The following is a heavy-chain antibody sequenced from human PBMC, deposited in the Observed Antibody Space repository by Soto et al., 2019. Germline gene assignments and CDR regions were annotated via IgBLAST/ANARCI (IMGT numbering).Heavy chain of an antibody. CDR1: GFTFSNYG. V-gene: IGHV3-33*01. J-gene: IGHJ3*02. Sequence: QVQLVESGGGVVQPGRSLRLSCAASGFTFSNYGMHWVRQAPGKGLEWVALIWFDGSDKYYADSVKGRFTMSRDNSKDTVFLQMNSLRAEDTAMYYCARLYCSSPSCYSVGAFDTRGQGTMVTVSS. CDR3: ARLYCSSPSCYSVGAFDT. CDR2: IWFDGSDK. D-gene: IGHD2-2*01.